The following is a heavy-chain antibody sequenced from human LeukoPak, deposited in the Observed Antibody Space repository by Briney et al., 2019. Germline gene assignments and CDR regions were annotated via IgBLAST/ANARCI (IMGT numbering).Heavy chain of an antibody. J-gene: IGHJ4*02. Sequence: GGSLRLSCAASGFTFSSYAMHWVRQAPGKGLEWVAVISYDGSNKYYADSVKGRFTISRDNSKNTLYLQMNSLRAEDTAVYYCARDVRGYYAYDYWGQGTLVTVSS. CDR3: ARDVRGYYAYDY. V-gene: IGHV3-30*14. CDR1: GFTFSSYA. D-gene: IGHD3-10*02. CDR2: ISYDGSNK.